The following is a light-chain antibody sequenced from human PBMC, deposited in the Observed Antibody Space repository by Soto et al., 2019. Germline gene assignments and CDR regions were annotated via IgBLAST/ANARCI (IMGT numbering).Light chain of an antibody. CDR3: EQYGSSPET. CDR1: QSVSSSY. V-gene: IGKV3-20*01. Sequence: EIVLTQSPGTLSLSPGERATLSCTASQSVSSSYLAWYPQKTGQAPRLLIYGASSRATGIPDRFSGSGTVTDFKLTTIRLQTEDFALYYDEQYGSSPETVGHRTKVEIK. J-gene: IGKJ1*01. CDR2: GAS.